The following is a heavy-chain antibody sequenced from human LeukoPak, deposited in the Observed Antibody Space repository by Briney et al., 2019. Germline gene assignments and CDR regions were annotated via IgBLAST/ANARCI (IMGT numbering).Heavy chain of an antibody. V-gene: IGHV1-2*02. J-gene: IGHJ3*02. CDR1: GYTFTGYY. CDR3: ARDLGVAVYFDAFDI. D-gene: IGHD1-14*01. Sequence: ASVKVSCKASGYTFTGYYMHWVRQAPGQGLEWMGWINPNSGGTSYAQKFQGRVTMTRDTSISTAYMELSRLRSDDTAVYYCARDLGVAVYFDAFDIWGQGTMVTVSS. CDR2: INPNSGGT.